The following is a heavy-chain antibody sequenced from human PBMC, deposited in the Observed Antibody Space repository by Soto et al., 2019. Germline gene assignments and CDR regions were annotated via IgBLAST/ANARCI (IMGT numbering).Heavy chain of an antibody. CDR1: GFAFSSRG. V-gene: IGHV3-30*18. CDR2: ISYDGRNE. J-gene: IGHJ5*02. D-gene: IGHD2-15*01. CDR3: GKDFGSCYLQVGADL. Sequence: QVQLVESGGGVVQPGRSLRLSCRASGFAFSSRGMHWVRQAPGKGLEWVALISYDGRNEKYAESLKGRFTISRDNSESTLYLQMNGLRPEDAAVYYSGKDFGSCYLQVGADLWGQGTQVTVSS.